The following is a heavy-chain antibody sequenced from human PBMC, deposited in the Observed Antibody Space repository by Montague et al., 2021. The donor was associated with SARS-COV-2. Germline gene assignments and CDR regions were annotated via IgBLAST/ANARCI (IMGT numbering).Heavy chain of an antibody. CDR1: GGSFNIFS. CDR3: ARGTRVVGVTPGFRW. J-gene: IGHJ4*02. CDR2: IDQGGKT. D-gene: IGHD1-26*01. Sequence: SETLSLTCAVSGGSFNIFSWGWIRQSPGKGLEWIGEIDQGGKTNYNPSLKSRVTISVDTSKNQFSLNLTSVTAADAAMYYCARGTRVVGVTPGFRWWGEGTQVAVSS. V-gene: IGHV4-34*01.